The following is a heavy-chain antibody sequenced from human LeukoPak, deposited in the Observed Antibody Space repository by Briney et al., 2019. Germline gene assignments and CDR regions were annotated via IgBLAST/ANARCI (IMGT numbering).Heavy chain of an antibody. CDR3: ARDPGIAAAGGIYYYYYMDV. V-gene: IGHV1-46*02. D-gene: IGHD6-13*01. CDR2: INPTGGST. CDR1: GYTFNTYG. J-gene: IGHJ6*03. Sequence: ASVKVSCKASGYTFNTYGITWVRQAPGQGLEWMGIINPTGGSTSYAQKFQGRVTMTRDTSTSTVYMDLSSLRSEDTAVYYCARDPGIAAAGGIYYYYYMDVWGRGTTVTISS.